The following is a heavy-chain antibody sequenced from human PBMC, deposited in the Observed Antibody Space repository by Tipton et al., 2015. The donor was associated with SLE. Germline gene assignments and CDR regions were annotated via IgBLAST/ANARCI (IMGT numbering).Heavy chain of an antibody. CDR3: ARGEVYNRRWFDP. CDR1: GGSFSGSY. CDR2: INHSGRT. V-gene: IGHV4-34*09. Sequence: TLSLTCAVFGGSFSGSYWTWTRQSPGKGLEWIGEINHSGRTNYNPSLKSRVTISIHTSKNQFSLKLSSVTAADTAVYYCARGEVYNRRWFDPWGQGTLFTVSS. D-gene: IGHD5-24*01. J-gene: IGHJ5*02.